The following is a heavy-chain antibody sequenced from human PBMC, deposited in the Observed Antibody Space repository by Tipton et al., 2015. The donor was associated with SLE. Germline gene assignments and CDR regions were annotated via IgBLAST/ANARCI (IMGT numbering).Heavy chain of an antibody. CDR2: ISPSSTYI. Sequence: SLRLSCAASGFTFRSYSINWVRQAPGKGLEWVSFISPSSTYIYYADSVKARFTISRDNSKNTLYVQMNSLRAEDTAVYYCARELLPLYGMDVWGQGTTVTVSS. V-gene: IGHV3-21*01. J-gene: IGHJ6*02. CDR1: GFTFRSYS. CDR3: ARELLPLYGMDV.